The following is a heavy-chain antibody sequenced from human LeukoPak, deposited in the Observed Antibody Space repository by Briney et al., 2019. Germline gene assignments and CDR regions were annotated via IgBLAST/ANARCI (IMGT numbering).Heavy chain of an antibody. V-gene: IGHV3-9*01. CDR2: ITWNSGSI. CDR1: GFTFDDYA. D-gene: IGHD3-10*01. Sequence: GGSLRLSCAASGFTFDDYAMHWVRQVPGKGLEWASSITWNSGSIGYADSVKGRFTISRDNVKNSLYLQMYSLRTEDTALYYCAKGFSMVRGSSARDVWGQGTTVTVSS. J-gene: IGHJ6*02. CDR3: AKGFSMVRGSSARDV.